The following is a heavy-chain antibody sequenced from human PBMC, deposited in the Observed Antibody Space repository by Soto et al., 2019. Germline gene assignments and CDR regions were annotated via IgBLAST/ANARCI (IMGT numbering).Heavy chain of an antibody. J-gene: IGHJ6*02. CDR2: ISWNSGSI. Sequence: GGSLRLSCAASGFTFDDYAMHWVRQAPGKGLEWVSGISWNSGSIGYADSVKGRFTISRDNAKNSLYLQMNSLRAEDTALYYCAKASGSSPYYYYGMDVWGQGTTVTVSS. D-gene: IGHD6-13*01. CDR3: AKASGSSPYYYYGMDV. V-gene: IGHV3-9*01. CDR1: GFTFDDYA.